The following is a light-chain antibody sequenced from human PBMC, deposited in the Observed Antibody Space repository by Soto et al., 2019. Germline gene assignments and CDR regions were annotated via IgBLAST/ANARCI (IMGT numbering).Light chain of an antibody. Sequence: EIAMTQSPATLSVSPGERATLSCRASQSISTELAWYQQIPGQPPRLLIYSASTRATGVPARFTGSGSGSEITLTISRLQSEDFAIYYCQQGHNWPLTFGQGTRLEI. CDR3: QQGHNWPLT. V-gene: IGKV3-15*01. CDR1: QSISTE. CDR2: SAS. J-gene: IGKJ2*01.